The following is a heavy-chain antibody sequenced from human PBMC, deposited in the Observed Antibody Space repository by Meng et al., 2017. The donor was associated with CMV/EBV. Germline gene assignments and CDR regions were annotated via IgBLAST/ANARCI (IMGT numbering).Heavy chain of an antibody. CDR2: ISYDGSNK. Sequence: GSLRLSCAASGFTFSSYAMHWVRQAPGKGLEWVAVISYDGSNKYYADSVKGRFTISRDNSKNTLYLQMNSLRAEDTAVYYCARGYCTNGVCYREPYYGMDVWGQGTTVTVSS. V-gene: IGHV3-30-3*01. D-gene: IGHD2-8*01. J-gene: IGHJ6*02. CDR1: GFTFSSYA. CDR3: ARGYCTNGVCYREPYYGMDV.